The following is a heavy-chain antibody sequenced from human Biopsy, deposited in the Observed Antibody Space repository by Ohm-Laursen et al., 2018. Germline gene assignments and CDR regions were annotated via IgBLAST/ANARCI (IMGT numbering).Heavy chain of an antibody. D-gene: IGHD7-27*01. V-gene: IGHV3-23*01. CDR3: AKDLRNNNWGVEN. Sequence: SLRLSCAASGFTFSSYDMSWVRQAPGKGLEWVSSIRGSGDSTNYAASVKGRFTISRDNSKNTLYLQMNNLRAEDTAVFYCAKDLRNNNWGVENWGQGTLVTVSS. J-gene: IGHJ4*02. CDR1: GFTFSSYD. CDR2: IRGSGDST.